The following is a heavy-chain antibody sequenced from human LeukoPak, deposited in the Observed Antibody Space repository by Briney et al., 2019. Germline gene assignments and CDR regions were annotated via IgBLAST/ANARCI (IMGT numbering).Heavy chain of an antibody. Sequence: GGSLRLSCAASGFRFSSYAMHWVRQAPGKGLEWVAVISYDGSIKYYADSVKGRFTISRDNSNNTLYVQMNSLRAEDTAVYYCARDRGHSSSYPDYWGQGTLVTVSS. CDR3: ARDRGHSSSYPDY. CDR1: GFRFSSYA. J-gene: IGHJ4*02. V-gene: IGHV3-30*04. CDR2: ISYDGSIK. D-gene: IGHD6-13*01.